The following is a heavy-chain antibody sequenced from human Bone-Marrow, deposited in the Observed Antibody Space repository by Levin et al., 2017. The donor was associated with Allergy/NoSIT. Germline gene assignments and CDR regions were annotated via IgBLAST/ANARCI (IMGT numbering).Heavy chain of an antibody. J-gene: IGHJ3*02. CDR2: IDSDGSST. V-gene: IGHV3-74*01. Sequence: RAGGSLRLSCAASGFTFSNYWMHWVRQAPGKGLVWVSRIDSDGSSTSYADSVKGRFTISRDNTKNTLYLQMNSLRVEDTAMYYCAGPLSANAFDTWGQGTMVTVSS. CDR3: AGPLSANAFDT. CDR1: GFTFSNYW.